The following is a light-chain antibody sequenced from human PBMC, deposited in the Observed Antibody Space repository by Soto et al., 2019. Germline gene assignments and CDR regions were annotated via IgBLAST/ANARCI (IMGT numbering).Light chain of an antibody. Sequence: QSVLTQPASVSGSPGQSITISCTGTSNDIGAYNYVSWYQQHAGKAPKLMIYDVSVRPSGVSSRFSGSKSGNTASLTISGLQAEDEADYYCTSYRSGTALYVFGTGTKVTVL. CDR3: TSYRSGTALYV. CDR1: SNDIGAYNY. V-gene: IGLV2-14*01. CDR2: DVS. J-gene: IGLJ1*01.